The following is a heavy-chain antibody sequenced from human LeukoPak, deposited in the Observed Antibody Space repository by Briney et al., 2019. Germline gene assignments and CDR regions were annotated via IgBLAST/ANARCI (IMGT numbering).Heavy chain of an antibody. CDR2: IYHSGDT. V-gene: IGHV4/OR15-8*02. Sequence: SETLSLTCAVSGGSISSPNWWSWVRQSPGNGLEWIAEIYHSGDTNYNPSLKSRVTTSLDKSRNQFSLTLTSVTAADTAVYYCARYYYYYMDVWGKGTTVIVSS. CDR1: GGSISSPNW. CDR3: ARYYYYYMDV. J-gene: IGHJ6*03.